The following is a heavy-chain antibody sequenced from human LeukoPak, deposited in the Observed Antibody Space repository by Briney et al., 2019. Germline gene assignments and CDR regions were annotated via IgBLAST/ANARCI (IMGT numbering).Heavy chain of an antibody. CDR2: IRGDGYDT. CDR3: ARDLVLGSGSYDY. D-gene: IGHD3-10*01. Sequence: PGGSLRLSCEASGFTFSTHWMHWVRQVPGKGLVWVSRIRGDGYDTNYADSGRGRFTISRDNVKNTLYLQMSSFRADDTAVYYCARDLVLGSGSYDYWGQGTLVTVSS. V-gene: IGHV3-74*01. J-gene: IGHJ4*02. CDR1: GFTFSTHW.